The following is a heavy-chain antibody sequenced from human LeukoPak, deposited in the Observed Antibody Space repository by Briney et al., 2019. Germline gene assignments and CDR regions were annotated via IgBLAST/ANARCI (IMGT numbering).Heavy chain of an antibody. CDR2: IYHSGST. CDR3: ARVGNIVTGYSWYYFDY. V-gene: IGHV4-4*02. D-gene: IGHD3-9*01. J-gene: IGHJ4*02. CDR1: GGSISSSNW. Sequence: SGTLSLTCAVSGGSISSSNWWSWVRQPPGKGLEWIGEIYHSGSTNYTPSLKSRVTISVDASKNQFSLKLSSVTAADTAVYYCARVGNIVTGYSWYYFDYWGQGTLVTVSS.